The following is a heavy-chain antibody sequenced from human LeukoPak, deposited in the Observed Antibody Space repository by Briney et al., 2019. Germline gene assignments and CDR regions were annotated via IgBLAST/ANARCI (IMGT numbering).Heavy chain of an antibody. CDR1: GFTFGSYA. Sequence: GGSLRLSCAASGFTFGSYAMSWVRQAPGKGLEWVSFISPSGDRTSNADSVEGRFTISRDNPRNTLYLQMNSLRDEDTAVYYCAIMHGYYDGSGYWVQWGQGNLVTVSS. V-gene: IGHV3-23*01. J-gene: IGHJ4*02. CDR3: AIMHGYYDGSGYWVQ. D-gene: IGHD3-22*01. CDR2: ISPSGDRT.